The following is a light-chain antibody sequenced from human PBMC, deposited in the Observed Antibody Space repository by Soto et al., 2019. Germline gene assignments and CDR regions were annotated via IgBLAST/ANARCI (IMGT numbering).Light chain of an antibody. Sequence: DIQMTQSPSTLSASIGDRVTITCRASQNINNWIAWYQQKPGKAPKFLIYDASTLESGVPSRFSGSGSGTEFTLTISSLQPDDFATYYCQQYNSYSSWTFGQGTKVDIK. CDR1: QNINNW. J-gene: IGKJ1*01. CDR3: QQYNSYSSWT. V-gene: IGKV1-5*01. CDR2: DAS.